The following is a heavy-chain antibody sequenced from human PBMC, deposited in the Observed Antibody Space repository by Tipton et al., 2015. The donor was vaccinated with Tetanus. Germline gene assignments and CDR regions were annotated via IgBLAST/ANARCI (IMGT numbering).Heavy chain of an antibody. J-gene: IGHJ5*02. CDR3: ARDQGGGRVVRLNWFDP. D-gene: IGHD6-6*01. V-gene: IGHV4-39*02. CDR2: VHYTGDT. Sequence: TLSLTCTVPGGSITSSDYFWGWIRQPPGKGLEWIANVHYTGDTYYSPSLQSRVTISVDTSKNQFSLRLSSVTAADTAVYYCARDQGGGRVVRLNWFDPWGPGTLVTVSS. CDR1: GGSITSSDYF.